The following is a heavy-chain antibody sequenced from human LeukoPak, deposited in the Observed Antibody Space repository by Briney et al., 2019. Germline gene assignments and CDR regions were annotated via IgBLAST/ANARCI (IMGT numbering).Heavy chain of an antibody. V-gene: IGHV3-30-3*01. CDR2: ISYDGSNK. CDR3: AREEYYDILTGLDY. CDR1: GFVFRNYF. Sequence: GGSLRLSCAASGFVFRNYFMSWVRQAPGKGLEWVAVISYDGSNKYYADSVKGRFTISRDNSKNTLYLQMNSLRAEDTAVYYCAREEYYDILTGLDYWGQGTLVTVSS. D-gene: IGHD3-9*01. J-gene: IGHJ4*02.